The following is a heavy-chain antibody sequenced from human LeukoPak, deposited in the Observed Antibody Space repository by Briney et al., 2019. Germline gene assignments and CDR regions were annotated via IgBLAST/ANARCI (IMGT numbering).Heavy chain of an antibody. J-gene: IGHJ4*02. CDR1: GYTFTAYY. Sequence: ASVKVSCKASGYTFTAYYMHWVRQAPGQGLEWMGWINPHSGGTNSAQKFQGRVTMTRDTSISTAYMELSRLRSDDTAVYYCARAYDYGGNLVPFDYWGQGTLVTVSS. CDR3: ARAYDYGGNLVPFDY. CDR2: INPHSGGT. V-gene: IGHV1-2*02. D-gene: IGHD4-23*01.